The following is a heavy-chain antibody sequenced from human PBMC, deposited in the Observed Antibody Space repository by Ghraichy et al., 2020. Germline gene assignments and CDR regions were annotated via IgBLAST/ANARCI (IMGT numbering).Heavy chain of an antibody. CDR1: GFTFDDYA. J-gene: IGHJ3*02. D-gene: IGHD4-23*01. Sequence: SLNISCAASGFTFDDYAMHWVRQAPGKGLEWVSGISWNSGSIGYADSVKGRFTISRDNAKNSLYLQMNSLRAEDTALYYCAKGRSYGGNFLKSGDAFDIWGQGTMVTVSS. CDR3: AKGRSYGGNFLKSGDAFDI. CDR2: ISWNSGSI. V-gene: IGHV3-9*01.